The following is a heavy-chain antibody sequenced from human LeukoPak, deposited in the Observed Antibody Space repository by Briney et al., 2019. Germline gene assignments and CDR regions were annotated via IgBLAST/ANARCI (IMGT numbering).Heavy chain of an antibody. CDR3: ASEGYYYDSSGYLFDY. V-gene: IGHV1-2*02. D-gene: IGHD3-22*01. CDR2: INPNSGGT. Sequence: GASVKVSCKASGYTFTGYYMHWVRQAPGQGLEWMGWINPNSGGTNYAQKFQGRVTMTRDTSISTAYMELSRLRSDDTAVYYCASEGYYYDSSGYLFDYWGQGTLVTVSS. CDR1: GYTFTGYY. J-gene: IGHJ4*02.